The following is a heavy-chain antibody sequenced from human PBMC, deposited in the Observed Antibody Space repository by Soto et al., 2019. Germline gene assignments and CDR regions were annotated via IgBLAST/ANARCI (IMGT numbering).Heavy chain of an antibody. J-gene: IGHJ6*02. Sequence: SETLSLTCTVSGGSVNSGSYYWCWIRQPPGKGLEWIGYINYSGTTKTNPSLKSRVTISIDTSRNQFSLRLNSVTAADTAVYYCARDRYRYSSGSYYYYGMDVWGQGTTVTVSS. CDR3: ARDRYRYSSGSYYYYGMDV. CDR1: GGSVNSGSYY. D-gene: IGHD6-19*01. V-gene: IGHV4-61*01. CDR2: INYSGTT.